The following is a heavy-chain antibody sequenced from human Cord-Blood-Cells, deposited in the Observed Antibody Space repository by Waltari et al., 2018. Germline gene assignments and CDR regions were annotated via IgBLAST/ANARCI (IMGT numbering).Heavy chain of an antibody. CDR2: IIPIVGTA. CDR3: AVNWGVDAFDI. J-gene: IGHJ3*02. V-gene: IGHV1-69*01. CDR1: GGTFRSYA. Sequence: QVQLVQSDAEVKKPGSSAKVSFKASGGTFRSYATRWVRQAPGQGLEWMGGIIPIVGTANYAQKFQGRVTITADESTSTAYMELSSLRSEDTAVYYCAVNWGVDAFDIWGQGTMVTVSS. D-gene: IGHD7-27*01.